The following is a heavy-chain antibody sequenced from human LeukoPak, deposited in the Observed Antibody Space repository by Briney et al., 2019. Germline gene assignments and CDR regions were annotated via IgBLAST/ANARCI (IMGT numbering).Heavy chain of an antibody. CDR1: GFTFSSYA. Sequence: GRSLRLSCAASGFTFSSYAMHWVRQAPGKGLEWVAVISYDGSNKYYADSVKSRFTISRDNSKNTLYLQMNSLKTEDTAVYYYTSLKYYFDYWGQGTLVTVSS. CDR3: TSLKYYFDY. V-gene: IGHV3-30*04. J-gene: IGHJ4*02. CDR2: ISYDGSNK.